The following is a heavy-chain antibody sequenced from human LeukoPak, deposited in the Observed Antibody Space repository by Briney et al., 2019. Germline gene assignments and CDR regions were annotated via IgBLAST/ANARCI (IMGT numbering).Heavy chain of an antibody. CDR2: IWYDGSNK. CDR3: ARDRGVGQYGYFDY. V-gene: IGHV3-33*01. CDR1: GITFRNYG. Sequence: GGSLRLSCAASGITFRNYGMHWVRQAPGKGLEWVAVIWYDGSNKYYADPVKGRFTISRDNSKNTLYLQMNSLRAEDTAVYYCARDRGVGQYGYFDYWGQGTLVTVSS. D-gene: IGHD2-2*01. J-gene: IGHJ4*02.